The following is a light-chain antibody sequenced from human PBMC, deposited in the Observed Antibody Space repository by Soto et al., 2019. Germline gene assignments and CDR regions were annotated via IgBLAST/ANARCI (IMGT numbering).Light chain of an antibody. CDR2: DAS. V-gene: IGKV3-11*01. CDR3: QQRSNWPTIT. J-gene: IGKJ5*01. Sequence: EIVLTQSPATPSLSPGERATLSCRASQSVGSYLAWYQQKPGQAPRPLIYDASNRATGIPARFSGSGSGTDFTLTISSLEPEDFAVYYCQQRSNWPTITFVQGTRLEIK. CDR1: QSVGSY.